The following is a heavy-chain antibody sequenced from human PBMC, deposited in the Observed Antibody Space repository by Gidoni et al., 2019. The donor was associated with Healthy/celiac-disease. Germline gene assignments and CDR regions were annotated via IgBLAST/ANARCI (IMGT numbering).Heavy chain of an antibody. CDR1: GGFFSGYY. J-gene: IGHJ3*02. V-gene: IGHV4-34*01. Sequence: QVQLQQWGVGLLKHSETLSLTCAVYGGFFSGYYWRWIRQSQGKGLGWIGEINHSGSTNYNPSLKSRVTISVDTSKNQFSLKLSSVTAADTSVYYCARSRSGLSLFYGGNPRGRPRDHDAFDIWGQGTMVTVSS. CDR3: ARSRSGLSLFYGGNPRGRPRDHDAFDI. CDR2: INHSGST. D-gene: IGHD4-17*01.